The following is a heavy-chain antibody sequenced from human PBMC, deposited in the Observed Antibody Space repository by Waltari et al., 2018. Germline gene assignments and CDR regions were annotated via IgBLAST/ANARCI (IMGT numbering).Heavy chain of an antibody. V-gene: IGHV4-59*13. CDR1: GGSISSYY. CDR3: ARCTDVDSWFDP. Sequence: QVQLQESGPGLVKPSETLSLTCTVSGGSISSYYWSWIRQPPGKGLGWIGFIFYRGSTHHNPPHKSGVTISVDTSKNRFSLMLSSVTAADTAVYYCARCTDVDSWFDPWGQGTLVTVSS. D-gene: IGHD5-12*01. J-gene: IGHJ5*02. CDR2: IFYRGST.